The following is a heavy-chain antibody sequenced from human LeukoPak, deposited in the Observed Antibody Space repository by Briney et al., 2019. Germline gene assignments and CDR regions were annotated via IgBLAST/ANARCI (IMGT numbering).Heavy chain of an antibody. CDR3: ARGFMITFGGVIVIFRD. CDR1: GYTFTGYY. CDR2: INPNSGGT. D-gene: IGHD3-16*02. J-gene: IGHJ4*02. Sequence: GASVNVSCKASGYTFTGYYMHWVRQAPGQGLEWMGWINPNSGGTNYAQKFQGRVTMTRDTSISTAYMELSRLRSDDTAVYYCARGFMITFGGVIVIFRDWGQGTLVTVSS. V-gene: IGHV1-2*02.